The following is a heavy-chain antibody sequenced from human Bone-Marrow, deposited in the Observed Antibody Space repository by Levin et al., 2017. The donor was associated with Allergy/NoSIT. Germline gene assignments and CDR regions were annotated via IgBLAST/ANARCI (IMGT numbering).Heavy chain of an antibody. D-gene: IGHD2-2*01. V-gene: IGHV4-34*01. Sequence: SETLSLTCAVYGGSFSGYYWSWIRQPPGKGLEWIGEINHSGSTNYNPSLKSRVTISVDTSKNQFSLKLSSVTAADTAVYYCARAGGCGTSCYHYGMDVWGQGTTVTVSS. J-gene: IGHJ6*02. CDR2: INHSGST. CDR1: GGSFSGYY. CDR3: ARAGGCGTSCYHYGMDV.